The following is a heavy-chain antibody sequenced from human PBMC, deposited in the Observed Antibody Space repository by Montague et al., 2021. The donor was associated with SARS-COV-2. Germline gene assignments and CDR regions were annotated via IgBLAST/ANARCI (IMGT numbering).Heavy chain of an antibody. CDR2: TYYRSKWDS. J-gene: IGHJ3*02. Sequence: CAISGDSVSNKSVAWNWIRQSPSRGLEWLGRTYYRSKWDSDYAXXXKXXLVITPDTSKNQVSLQLNSVIPEDTAVYFCASSGITLTGLDAFDIWGQGTMVTVSS. V-gene: IGHV6-1*01. CDR3: ASSGITLTGLDAFDI. D-gene: IGHD3-9*01. CDR1: GDSVSNKSVA.